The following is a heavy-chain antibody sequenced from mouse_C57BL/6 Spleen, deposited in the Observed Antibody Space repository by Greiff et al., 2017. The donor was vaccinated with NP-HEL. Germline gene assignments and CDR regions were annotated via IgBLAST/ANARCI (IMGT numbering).Heavy chain of an antibody. CDR1: GFTFSSYA. CDR3: TRDQGYYGSSTGYFDV. Sequence: DVQLVESGEGLVKPGGSLKLSCAASGFTFSSYAMSWVRQTPEKRLEWVAYISSGGDYIYYADTVKGRFTISRDNARNTLYLQMSSLKSEDTAMYYCTRDQGYYGSSTGYFDVWGTGTTVTVSS. D-gene: IGHD1-1*01. J-gene: IGHJ1*03. V-gene: IGHV5-9-1*02. CDR2: ISSGGDYI.